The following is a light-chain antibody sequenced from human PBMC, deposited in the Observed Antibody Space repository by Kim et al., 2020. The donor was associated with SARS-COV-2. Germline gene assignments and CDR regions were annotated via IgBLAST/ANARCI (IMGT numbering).Light chain of an antibody. CDR1: QSISNS. CDR3: QQSHNIPIT. CDR2: AAS. Sequence: DIQMTQSPPSLSASVGDRVTITCRASQSISNSLNWYQQKPGRAPRLLVYAASTLLTGVPSRFIGSGSGTDFTLTVTSVQPEDYATYYCQQSHNIPITFGQGTRLEIK. V-gene: IGKV1-39*01. J-gene: IGKJ5*01.